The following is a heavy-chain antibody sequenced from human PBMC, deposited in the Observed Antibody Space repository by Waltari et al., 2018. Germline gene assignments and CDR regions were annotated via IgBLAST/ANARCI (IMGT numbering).Heavy chain of an antibody. CDR3: TRGGLDSSWYWRD. V-gene: IGHV3-7*01. CDR1: GLRFSNYG. D-gene: IGHD6-13*01. CDR2: IKEDGSEK. J-gene: IGHJ4*02. Sequence: EVQLVESGGGLAQPGGSLRRSCAAAGLRFSNYGMTWVRQASGKGPEWVANIKEDGSEKYYMDSVKGRFTISRDNAKNSLYLQMNNLRVEDTAVYYCTRGGLDSSWYWRDWGQGTLVTVSS.